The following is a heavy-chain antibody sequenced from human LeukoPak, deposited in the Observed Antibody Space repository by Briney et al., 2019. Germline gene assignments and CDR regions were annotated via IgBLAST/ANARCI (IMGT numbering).Heavy chain of an antibody. CDR3: VSLADY. J-gene: IGHJ4*02. CDR2: ISWNSDTV. V-gene: IGHV3-9*01. CDR1: GFSIGDFA. Sequence: PGRSLRLSCAASGFSIGDFAMQWVRQVPGKGLEWVAGISWNSDTVGYVDSVKGRFTISRDNAKNSLYLQMNDLRLEDTALYYFVSLADYWGQGTLVTVSS.